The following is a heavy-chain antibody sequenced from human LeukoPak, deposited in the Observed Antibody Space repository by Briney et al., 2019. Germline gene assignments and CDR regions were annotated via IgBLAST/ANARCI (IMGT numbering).Heavy chain of an antibody. Sequence: PSETLSLTCTVSGGSITSSSYYWGWIRQPPGKGLEWIGSIYYSGSTYYNPSLKSRVTISVDTSKNQFSLRVDSVTAADTAVFFCARGSSSGYFDYWGQGTVVTVSS. CDR3: ARGSSSGYFDY. J-gene: IGHJ4*02. CDR1: GGSITSSSYY. CDR2: IYYSGST. D-gene: IGHD6-13*01. V-gene: IGHV4-39*01.